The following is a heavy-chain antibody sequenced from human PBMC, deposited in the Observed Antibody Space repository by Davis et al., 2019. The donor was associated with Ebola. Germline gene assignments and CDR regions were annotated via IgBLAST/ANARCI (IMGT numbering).Heavy chain of an antibody. D-gene: IGHD3-10*01. V-gene: IGHV3-30*18. J-gene: IGHJ4*02. CDR2: ISYDGSNQ. CDR1: GFTFSSYS. CDR3: AKDSGLTNERYFDY. Sequence: GGSLRLSCAASGFTFSSYSMHWVRQAPGKGLEWVAVISYDGSNQCYADSVKGRFTISRDNSKNTLYLQMNSLRAEDTAVYYCAKDSGLTNERYFDYWGQGTLVTVSS.